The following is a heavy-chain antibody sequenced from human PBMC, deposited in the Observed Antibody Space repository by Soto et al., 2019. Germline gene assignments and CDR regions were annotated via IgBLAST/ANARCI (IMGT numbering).Heavy chain of an antibody. CDR2: ISSNGGST. CDR1: GFTFSSYA. V-gene: IGHV3-64D*06. Sequence: GGSLRLSCSASGFTFSSYAMHWVRQAPGKGLEYVSAISSNGGSTYYADSVKGRFTISRDNSKNTLYLQMSSLRAEDTAVYYCVKYVMDWEVDYWGQGTLVTVSS. CDR3: VKYVMDWEVDY. D-gene: IGHD3-10*02. J-gene: IGHJ4*02.